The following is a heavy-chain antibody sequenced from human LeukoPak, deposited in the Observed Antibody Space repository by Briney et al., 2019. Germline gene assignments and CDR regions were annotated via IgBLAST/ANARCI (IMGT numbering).Heavy chain of an antibody. D-gene: IGHD3-10*01. Sequence: SETLSLTCTVPGGSISSYYWSWIRQPAGKGLEWIGRIYTSGSTNYNPSLKSRVTMSVDTSKNQFSLKLSSVTAADTAVYYCARDQWFGEWNWFDPWGQGTLVTVSS. CDR3: ARDQWFGEWNWFDP. CDR2: IYTSGST. CDR1: GGSISSYY. V-gene: IGHV4-4*07. J-gene: IGHJ5*02.